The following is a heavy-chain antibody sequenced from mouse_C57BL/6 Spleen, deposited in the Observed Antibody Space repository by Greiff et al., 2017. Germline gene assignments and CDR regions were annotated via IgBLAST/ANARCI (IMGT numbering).Heavy chain of an antibody. J-gene: IGHJ2*01. Sequence: VHVKQSGPELVKPGASVKMSCKASGYTFTDYNMHWVKQSHGKSLEWIGYINPNNGGTSYNQKFKGKATLTVNKSSSTAYMELRSLTSEDSAVYYCARALITTSYWGQGTTLTVSS. CDR1: GYTFTDYN. D-gene: IGHD1-1*01. CDR2: INPNNGGT. V-gene: IGHV1-22*01. CDR3: ARALITTSY.